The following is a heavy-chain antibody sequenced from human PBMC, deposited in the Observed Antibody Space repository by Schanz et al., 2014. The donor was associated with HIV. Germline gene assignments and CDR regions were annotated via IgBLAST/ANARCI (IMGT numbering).Heavy chain of an antibody. V-gene: IGHV3-33*08. CDR2: IWYDGSNK. Sequence: VQLVESGGGVVRPGGSLRLSCAASGFTFDDYIMSWVRQAPGKGLEWVAVIWYDGSNKYYADSVKGRFTISRDKLKNTVHLQLNSLRADDTAVYYCARGGASAAYRYYFDYWGQGTLVTVSS. CDR3: ARGGASAAYRYYFDY. D-gene: IGHD6-13*01. J-gene: IGHJ4*02. CDR1: GFTFDDYI.